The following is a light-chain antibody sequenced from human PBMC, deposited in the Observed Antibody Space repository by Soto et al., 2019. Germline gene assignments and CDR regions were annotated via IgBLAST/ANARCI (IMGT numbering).Light chain of an antibody. Sequence: EIVMTQSPATLSVSPGERATLSCRASQSVSSSLAWYQQKPGQAPRLLIYDASTRATGIPVRFSDSGSGTEFTLTIGSLQSEYFAVYYCQQYNNWPPWTFGQGTKVEIK. CDR2: DAS. CDR3: QQYNNWPPWT. J-gene: IGKJ1*01. CDR1: QSVSSS. V-gene: IGKV3-15*01.